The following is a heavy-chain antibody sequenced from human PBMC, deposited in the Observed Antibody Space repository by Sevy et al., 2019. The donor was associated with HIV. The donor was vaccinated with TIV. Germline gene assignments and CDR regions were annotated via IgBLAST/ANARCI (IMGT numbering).Heavy chain of an antibody. CDR1: GFTFSSYS. CDR2: ISSSSSYI. J-gene: IGHJ6*02. V-gene: IGHV3-21*01. Sequence: GGCLRLSCAASGFTFSSYSMNWVRQAPGKGLEWVSSISSSSSYIYYADSVKGRFTISRDNAKNSLYLQMNSQRAEDTAVYYCARDHAPRYDFWSGYYHYYYYGMDVWGQGTTVTVSS. D-gene: IGHD3-3*01. CDR3: ARDHAPRYDFWSGYYHYYYYGMDV.